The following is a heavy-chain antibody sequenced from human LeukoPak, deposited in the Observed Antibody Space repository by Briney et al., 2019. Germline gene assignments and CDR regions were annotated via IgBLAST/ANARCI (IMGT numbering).Heavy chain of an antibody. CDR3: ARVPGGLEWADFDY. V-gene: IGHV3-21*01. J-gene: IGHJ4*02. D-gene: IGHD3-3*01. Sequence: PGGSLRLSCAASGFTFRTHTMNWVRQAPGKGLEWVSCISSSSSDIYYADSVKGRFTIFRDNAKNSLYLHMSSLRAEDTAVYYCARVPGGLEWADFDYWGQGTLVTVSS. CDR2: ISSSSSDI. CDR1: GFTFRTHT.